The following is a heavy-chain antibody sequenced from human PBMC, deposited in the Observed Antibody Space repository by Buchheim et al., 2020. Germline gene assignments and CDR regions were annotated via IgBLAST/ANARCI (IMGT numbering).Heavy chain of an antibody. J-gene: IGHJ4*02. CDR3: AREVYGDYYDSSGYADY. CDR2: IYYSGST. Sequence: QVQLQESGPGLVKPSETLSLTCTVSGGSISSYYWSWIRQPPGKGLEWIGYIYYSGSTNYNPSLKSRVTISVDTSKNQFSLKLSSVTAADTAVYYCAREVYGDYYDSSGYADYWGQGTL. V-gene: IGHV4-59*12. CDR1: GGSISSYY. D-gene: IGHD3-22*01.